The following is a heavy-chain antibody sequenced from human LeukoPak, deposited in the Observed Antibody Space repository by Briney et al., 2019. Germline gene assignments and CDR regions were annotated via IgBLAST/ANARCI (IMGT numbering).Heavy chain of an antibody. CDR2: ISGSGGST. CDR1: GFTFGSYA. J-gene: IGHJ3*02. D-gene: IGHD6-19*01. Sequence: PGGSLRLSCAASGFTFGSYAMSWVRQAPGKGLEWVSAISGSGGSTYYADSVKGRFTISRDNTKKSLHLQMNSLRAEDTAVYYCARSLRSSGWLPDDAFDIWGQGTKVTVSS. CDR3: ARSLRSSGWLPDDAFDI. V-gene: IGHV3-23*01.